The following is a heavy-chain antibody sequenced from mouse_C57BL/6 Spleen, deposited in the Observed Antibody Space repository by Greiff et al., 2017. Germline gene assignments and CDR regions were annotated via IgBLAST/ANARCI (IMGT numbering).Heavy chain of an antibody. CDR1: GYTFTDYN. CDR2: INPNNGGT. Sequence: VQLKESGPELVKPGASVKIPCKASGYTFTDYNMDWVKQSHGKSLEWIGDINPNNGGTIYNQKFKGKATLTVDKSSSTAYMELRSLTSEDTAVYYCAREGDTWYFDVWGTGTTVTVSS. V-gene: IGHV1-18*01. J-gene: IGHJ1*03. CDR3: AREGDTWYFDV. D-gene: IGHD3-3*01.